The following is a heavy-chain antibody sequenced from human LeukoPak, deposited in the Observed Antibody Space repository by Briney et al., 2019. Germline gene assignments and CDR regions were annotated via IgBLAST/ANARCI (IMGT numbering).Heavy chain of an antibody. D-gene: IGHD2-21*01. Sequence: PGGSVRLSCAASGFTFSSYWMSWVRQAPGKGLEWVANIKQDGSEKYYVDSVKGRFTISRDNAKNSLYLQMNSLRAEDTAVYYCARDSAYCGGDCLDYWGQGTLVTVSS. CDR1: GFTFSSYW. V-gene: IGHV3-7*01. CDR3: ARDSAYCGGDCLDY. J-gene: IGHJ4*02. CDR2: IKQDGSEK.